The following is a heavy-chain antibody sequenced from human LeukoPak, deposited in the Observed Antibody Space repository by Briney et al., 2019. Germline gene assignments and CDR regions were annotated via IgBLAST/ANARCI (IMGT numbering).Heavy chain of an antibody. CDR2: IKQDGSEK. CDR3: ARGRSNFDY. CDR1: GFTFSSSW. Sequence: PGGSLRLSCAASGFTFSSSWMHWVCQAPGKGLEWVANIKQDGSEKYYVESVKGRFTISRDNVKNLLYLQTNSLRAEDTAVYYCARGRSNFDYWGQGTLVTVSS. V-gene: IGHV3-7*04. J-gene: IGHJ4*02.